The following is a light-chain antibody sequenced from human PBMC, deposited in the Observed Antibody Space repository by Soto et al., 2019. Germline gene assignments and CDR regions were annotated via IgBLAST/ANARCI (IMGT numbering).Light chain of an antibody. CDR3: QQSFRTPLT. CDR1: QNIRGW. V-gene: IGKV1-5*01. J-gene: IGKJ2*01. Sequence: DIRMTQSPSTLSTSVGDRVTITCRASQNIRGWLAWYQQKPGKAPKLLIYDASTLESGVPSRFSGSGSGTEFTLTISSLQPDDFATYYCQQSFRTPLTFGQGTKLEI. CDR2: DAS.